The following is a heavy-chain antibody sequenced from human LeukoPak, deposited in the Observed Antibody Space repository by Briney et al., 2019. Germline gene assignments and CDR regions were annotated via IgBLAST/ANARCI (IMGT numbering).Heavy chain of an antibody. Sequence: SETLSLTCTVSGGSTSNYFCTWLRQSAGKGLEWIGRIHTSGSTNYNPSLKSRVSMSVDTSKNQFSLKLSSVTAADTAVYYCARDPEGHGYYFDYWGQGALVTVSS. CDR2: IHTSGST. J-gene: IGHJ4*02. D-gene: IGHD3-3*01. CDR1: GGSTSNYF. V-gene: IGHV4-4*07. CDR3: ARDPEGHGYYFDY.